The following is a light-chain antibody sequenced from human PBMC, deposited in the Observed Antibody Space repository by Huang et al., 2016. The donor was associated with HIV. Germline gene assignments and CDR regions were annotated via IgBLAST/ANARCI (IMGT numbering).Light chain of an antibody. V-gene: IGKV1-33*01. CDR2: DAS. CDR3: QQYENGLT. J-gene: IGKJ4*01. CDR1: QDISNY. Sequence: DIQMTQSPSSLSASVGDRVTITCQASQDISNYLNWYQQNPGKAPKLLIYDASNLETGVPSRFSGSGSGTDFTFTINSLQPEDVARYYCQQYENGLTFGGGTKVEI.